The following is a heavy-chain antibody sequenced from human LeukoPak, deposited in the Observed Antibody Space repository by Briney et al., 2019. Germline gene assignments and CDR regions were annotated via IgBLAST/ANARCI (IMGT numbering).Heavy chain of an antibody. V-gene: IGHV4-61*01. CDR2: MFHGGYT. CDR3: ARDAYGYGVSGT. Sequence: SETLSLTCTVSGGSISSSSYYWGWIRQPPGKGLEWIGYMFHGGYTRYNPSLKSRVTISVGTSKYQFSLKLTSVTAADTAVYYCARDAYGYGVSGTWGQGTLVTVSS. J-gene: IGHJ5*02. CDR1: GGSISSSSYY. D-gene: IGHD5-18*01.